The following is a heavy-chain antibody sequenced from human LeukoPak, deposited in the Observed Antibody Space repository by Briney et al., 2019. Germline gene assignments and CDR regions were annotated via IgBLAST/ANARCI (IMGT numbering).Heavy chain of an antibody. V-gene: IGHV1-8*01. CDR2: MNPNSGNR. J-gene: IGHJ1*01. CDR1: GYTFSSYD. CDR3: ARRVGSGWPVQH. D-gene: IGHD6-19*01. Sequence: PVASVKVSCKASGYTFSSYDINWVRQATGQGLEWMGWMNPNSGNRGYARKFQGRLNMTRNTSISTAYMELSSLRSEDSAVYYCARRVGSGWPVQHWGQGTLVTASS.